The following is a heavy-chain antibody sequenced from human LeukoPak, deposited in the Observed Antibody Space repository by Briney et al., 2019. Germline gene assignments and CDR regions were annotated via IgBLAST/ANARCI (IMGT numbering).Heavy chain of an antibody. Sequence: ASVKVSCTASGYTFTGYYMHWVRQSPGQGLEWMGWVNPNSGGTNYAQKFQGWVTMTRDTSISTAYMELSRLRSDDTAVYYCARSRSHYDSSGYSTVDAFDIWGQGTMVTVSS. V-gene: IGHV1-2*04. D-gene: IGHD3-22*01. CDR2: VNPNSGGT. J-gene: IGHJ3*02. CDR3: ARSRSHYDSSGYSTVDAFDI. CDR1: GYTFTGYY.